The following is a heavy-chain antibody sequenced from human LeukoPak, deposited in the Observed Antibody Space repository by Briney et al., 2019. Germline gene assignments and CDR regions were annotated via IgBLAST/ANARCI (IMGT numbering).Heavy chain of an antibody. Sequence: SETLSLTCTVSGGSITNYYWSWIPQPRGKGLEWVGYISYSGSTNYSPSLKSRVTISVDTSKKQFSLNLNSVTAADTAIYYCARGARGYPDDNFDYWGQGTLVTVSS. CDR2: ISYSGST. V-gene: IGHV4-59*01. CDR1: GGSITNYY. J-gene: IGHJ4*02. CDR3: ARGARGYPDDNFDY. D-gene: IGHD5-12*01.